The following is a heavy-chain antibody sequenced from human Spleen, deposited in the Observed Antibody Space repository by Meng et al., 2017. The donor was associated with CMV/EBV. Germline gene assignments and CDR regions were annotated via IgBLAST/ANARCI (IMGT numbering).Heavy chain of an antibody. CDR2: ISSSGSSI. J-gene: IGHJ6*02. CDR3: ARDPRPGAYYFGMDV. V-gene: IGHV3-11*04. D-gene: IGHD6-6*01. CDR1: GFTFSDYF. Sequence: SCAASGFTFSDYFMSWIRQAPGKGLEWVSYISSSGSSIYYADSVKGRFTISRDNGKNSLYLQMNSLRVEDTAVYYCARDPRPGAYYFGMDVWGQGTTVTVSS.